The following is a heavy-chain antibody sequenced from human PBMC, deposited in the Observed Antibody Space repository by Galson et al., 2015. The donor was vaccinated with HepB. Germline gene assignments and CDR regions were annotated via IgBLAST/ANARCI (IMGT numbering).Heavy chain of an antibody. CDR1: GFTFSGSA. D-gene: IGHD6-13*01. V-gene: IGHV3-73*01. CDR3: TRLGDLSGYSSK. CDR2: IGSKAHNYAT. J-gene: IGHJ4*02. Sequence: SLRLSCAASGFTFSGSAMHWARQASGKGLEWVGRIGSKAHNYATAYVASVKGRFTISRDDSKSTAYPQMNSLKTEDTAVYYCTRLGDLSGYSSKWGQGTLVTVSS.